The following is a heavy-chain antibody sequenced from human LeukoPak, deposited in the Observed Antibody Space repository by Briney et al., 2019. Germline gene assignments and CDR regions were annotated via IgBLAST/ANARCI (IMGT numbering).Heavy chain of an antibody. D-gene: IGHD2-2*01. J-gene: IGHJ6*03. CDR2: IYTSGST. Sequence: SETLSLTFTVSGGSISSYYWSWIRQPAGKGLEWIGRIYTSGSTNYNPSLKSRVTMSVDTSKNQFSLKLSSVTAADTAVYYCARGYCSSTSCSSYYYYYYYMDVWGKGTTVTVSS. CDR1: GGSISSYY. V-gene: IGHV4-4*07. CDR3: ARGYCSSTSCSSYYYYYYYMDV.